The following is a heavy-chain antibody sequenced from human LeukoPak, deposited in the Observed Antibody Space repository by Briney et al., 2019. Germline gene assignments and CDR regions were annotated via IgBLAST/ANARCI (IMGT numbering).Heavy chain of an antibody. D-gene: IGHD3-10*01. CDR3: ARDPQGGSVGGAFDI. CDR2: IIPIFGTA. Sequence: ASVKVSCKASGGTFSSYAISWVRQAPGQGLEWMGGIIPIFGTANYAQKFQGRVTITADESTSTAYMELSSLRSEDTAVYYCARDPQGGSVGGAFDIWGQGTMATVSS. CDR1: GGTFSSYA. J-gene: IGHJ3*02. V-gene: IGHV1-69*01.